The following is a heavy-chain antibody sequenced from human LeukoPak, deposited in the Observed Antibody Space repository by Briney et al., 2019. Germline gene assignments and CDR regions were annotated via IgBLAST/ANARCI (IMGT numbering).Heavy chain of an antibody. CDR3: ATRATVVVPAAISAYYYYGMDV. CDR1: GFTFSSYA. Sequence: GSLRLSCAASGFTFSSYAMSWVRQAPGKGLEWVSAISGSGGSTYYADSVKGRFTISRDNSKNTLYLQMNSLRAEDTAVYYCATRATVVVPAAISAYYYYGMDVWGQGTTVTVSS. D-gene: IGHD2-2*01. J-gene: IGHJ6*02. V-gene: IGHV3-23*01. CDR2: ISGSGGST.